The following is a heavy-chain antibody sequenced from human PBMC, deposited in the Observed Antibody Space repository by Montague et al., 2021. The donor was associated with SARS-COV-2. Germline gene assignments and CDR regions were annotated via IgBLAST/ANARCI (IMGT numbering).Heavy chain of an antibody. CDR1: GGSINNYY. CDR2: IYYSGSVTT. Sequence: SETLSLTCSVSGGSINNYYWGWVRQSPGKGLEWIGYIYYSGSVTTSYNPSLKSRVSISVDTSENQFSLKLTSVTAADTAVYYCARRGGGEVFARFMYWYFDVRGRGSLVTVSS. V-gene: IGHV4-59*13. D-gene: IGHD2-21*01. J-gene: IGHJ2*01. CDR3: ARRGGGEVFARFMYWYFDV.